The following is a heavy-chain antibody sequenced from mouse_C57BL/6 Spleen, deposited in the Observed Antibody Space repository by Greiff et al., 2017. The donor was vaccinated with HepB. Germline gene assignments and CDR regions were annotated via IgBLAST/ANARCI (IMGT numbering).Heavy chain of an antibody. CDR2: IDTSDSYT. V-gene: IGHV1-50*01. D-gene: IGHD1-1*01. J-gene: IGHJ1*03. CDR1: GYTFTSYW. Sequence: VQLQQPGAELVKPGASVKLSCKASGYTFTSYWMQWVKQRPGQGLEWIGEIDTSDSYTNYNQKFKGKATLTVDTSSSTAYMQLSSLTSEDSAVYYCARGGTTVDWYFDVWGTGTTVTVSS. CDR3: ARGGTTVDWYFDV.